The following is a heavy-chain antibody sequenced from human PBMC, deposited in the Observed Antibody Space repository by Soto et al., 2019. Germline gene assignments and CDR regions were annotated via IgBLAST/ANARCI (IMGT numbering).Heavy chain of an antibody. J-gene: IGHJ4*02. Sequence: GGSLRLSCAASGFTVSSNYMSWVRQAPGKGLEWVSVIYSGGSTYYADSVKGRFTISRDNSKNTLYLQMNSLRAEDTAVYYCARDRASDSSSPGFDYWGQGTLVTGSS. CDR3: ARDRASDSSSPGFDY. CDR2: IYSGGST. CDR1: GFTVSSNY. V-gene: IGHV3-66*01. D-gene: IGHD6-6*01.